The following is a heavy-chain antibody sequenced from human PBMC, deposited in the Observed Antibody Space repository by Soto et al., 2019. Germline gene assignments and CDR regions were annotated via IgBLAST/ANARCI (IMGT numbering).Heavy chain of an antibody. J-gene: IGHJ4*02. CDR1: GFTPTTTP. D-gene: IGHD3-9*01. CDR2: ISGTASRT. Sequence: EVQLLESGGGLVLPGGSLRLSCAGSGFTPTTTPLSWVRQPPGKGLEWVTTISGTASRTYYVDSVKGRFFISRDNSKNTGTLQMNNLTLDDTAVYYWATAVRYFDNWGQGTRVTVSS. CDR3: ATAVRYFDN. V-gene: IGHV3-23*01.